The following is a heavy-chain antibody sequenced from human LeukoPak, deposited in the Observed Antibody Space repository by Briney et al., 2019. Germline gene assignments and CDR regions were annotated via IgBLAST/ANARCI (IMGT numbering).Heavy chain of an antibody. Sequence: SQTLSLTCTVSGGSISSGGYYWSWIRQHPGKGLEWIGYIYYSGSTYYNPSLKSRVTISVDTSKNQFSLKLSFVTAADTAVYYCASYYDSSGYRDYWGQGTLATVSS. CDR3: ASYYDSSGYRDY. CDR1: GGSISSGGYY. V-gene: IGHV4-31*03. CDR2: IYYSGST. J-gene: IGHJ4*02. D-gene: IGHD3-22*01.